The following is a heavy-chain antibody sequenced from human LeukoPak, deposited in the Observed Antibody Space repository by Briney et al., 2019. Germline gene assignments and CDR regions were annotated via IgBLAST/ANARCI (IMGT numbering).Heavy chain of an antibody. CDR2: ISNDGSKK. CDR3: AKDRYSYAFEYSGS. V-gene: IGHV3-30*18. J-gene: IGHJ5*02. Sequence: GGSLRLSCAASGFTFSSYGMHWVRQAPGKGLDWVAVISNDGSKKYYADSVKGRFTISRDNSKNTLSLQVSSLRTEDTAVYYCAKDRYSYAFEYSGSWGQGTLVTVSS. D-gene: IGHD5-18*01. CDR1: GFTFSSYG.